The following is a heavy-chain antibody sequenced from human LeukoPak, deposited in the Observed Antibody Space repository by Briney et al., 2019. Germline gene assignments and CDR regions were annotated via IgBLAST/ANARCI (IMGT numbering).Heavy chain of an antibody. CDR1: GFTFSSYG. D-gene: IGHD3-22*01. CDR2: IWHDGSKK. J-gene: IGHJ4*02. CDR3: ATGSGYYYDH. V-gene: IGHV3-33*01. Sequence: GGSLRLSCAASGFTFSSYGMNWVRQAPGKGLEWVAIIWHDGSKKYYADSVKGRFTISRDNSKNTLYLQMSSLRAEDTAVYYCATGSGYYYDHWGQGTLVTVSS.